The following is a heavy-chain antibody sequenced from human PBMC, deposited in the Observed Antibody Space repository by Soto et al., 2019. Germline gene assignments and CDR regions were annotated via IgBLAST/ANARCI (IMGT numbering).Heavy chain of an antibody. CDR3: ARGSGTEIDY. V-gene: IGHV4-61*01. D-gene: IGHD2-15*01. CDR1: GGSVSSGSCY. J-gene: IGHJ4*02. Sequence: SETLSLTCTVSGGSVSSGSCYWSWIRQPPGKGLEWIGYIYYSGSTNYNPSLKSRVTISVDTSKNQFSLKLSSVTAADTAVYYCARGSGTEIDYWGQGTLVTVSS. CDR2: IYYSGST.